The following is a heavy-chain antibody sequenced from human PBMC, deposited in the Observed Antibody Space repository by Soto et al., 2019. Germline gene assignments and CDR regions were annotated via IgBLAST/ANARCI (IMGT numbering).Heavy chain of an antibody. D-gene: IGHD6-13*01. CDR3: ARVFSDSSSFFDP. CDR2: IYYSGRT. J-gene: IGHJ5*02. V-gene: IGHV4-31*03. CDR1: GGSISGGGYY. Sequence: QVQLQESGPGLVKPSQTLSLTCTVSGGSISGGGYYWSWIRHHPGKGLEWIGYIYYSGRTYYNPSLKSRVTISVDTSKNQFSLKLSSVTAADTAVYYCARVFSDSSSFFDPWGQGTLVTVSS.